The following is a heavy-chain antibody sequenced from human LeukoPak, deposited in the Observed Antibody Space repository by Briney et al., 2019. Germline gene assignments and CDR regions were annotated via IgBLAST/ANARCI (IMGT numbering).Heavy chain of an antibody. J-gene: IGHJ4*02. Sequence: AGGSLRLSCAASGFTFSSYAMHWVRQAPGKGLEWVAVISYDGSNKYCADSVKGRFTISRDNSKNTLYLQMNSLRAEDTAVYYCARDRERWLQTFDYWGQGTLVTVSS. CDR3: ARDRERWLQTFDY. V-gene: IGHV3-30-3*01. CDR2: ISYDGSNK. D-gene: IGHD5-24*01. CDR1: GFTFSSYA.